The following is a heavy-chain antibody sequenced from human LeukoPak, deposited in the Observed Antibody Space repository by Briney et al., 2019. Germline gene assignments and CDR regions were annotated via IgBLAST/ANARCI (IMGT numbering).Heavy chain of an antibody. J-gene: IGHJ6*03. V-gene: IGHV3-30*18. CDR1: GFTFSSYG. CDR2: ISYDGSNK. D-gene: IGHD4-17*01. CDR3: AKDLGVTTGPMDV. Sequence: GGSLRLSCAASGFTFSSYGMHWVRQAPGKGLEWVAVISYDGSNKYYADSVKGRFTISRDNSKNTLYLQMNSLRAEDTAVYYCAKDLGVTTGPMDVWGKGTTVTVSS.